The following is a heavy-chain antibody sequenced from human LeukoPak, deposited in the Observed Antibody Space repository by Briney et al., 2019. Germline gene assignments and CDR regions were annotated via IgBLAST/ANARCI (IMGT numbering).Heavy chain of an antibody. D-gene: IGHD2-15*01. J-gene: IGHJ5*02. CDR3: AKESCSGGSCDTSS. CDR2: ISGCGGST. CDR1: GFTFSSYA. Sequence: GGSLSLSCAPSGFTFSSYAMSWVRQAPGKGLEWVSAISGCGGSTYYADSVKGRFTISRDNSKNTLHLQMNNLRAEDTAIYYCAKESCSGGSCDTSSWGQGTLVTVSS. V-gene: IGHV3-23*01.